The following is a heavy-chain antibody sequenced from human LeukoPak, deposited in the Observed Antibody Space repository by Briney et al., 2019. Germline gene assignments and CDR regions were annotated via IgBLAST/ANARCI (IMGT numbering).Heavy chain of an antibody. CDR2: MNPNSGNT. D-gene: IGHD3-22*01. Sequence: ASVKVSFKASGYTFTIYDINWVRQATGQGLEWMGWMNPNSGNTGYAQKFQGRVTMTRNTSISTAYMELSSLRSEDTAVYYCARGSVRGYIPGGDYWGQGTLVTVSS. CDR3: ARGSVRGYIPGGDY. V-gene: IGHV1-8*01. J-gene: IGHJ4*02. CDR1: GYTFTIYD.